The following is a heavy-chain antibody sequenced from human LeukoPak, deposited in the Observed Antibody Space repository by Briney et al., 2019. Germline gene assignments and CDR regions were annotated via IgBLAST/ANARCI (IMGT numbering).Heavy chain of an antibody. CDR3: ARLVVTAMGAYYGMDV. J-gene: IGHJ6*02. V-gene: IGHV4-61*01. Sequence: SETLSLTCTVSGDSLRKSTFYWVWIRQPPGKGLEWIGYIYYSGSTNYNPSLKSRVTISVDTSKNQFSLKLSSVTAADTAVYYCARLVVTAMGAYYGMDVWGQGTTVTVSS. CDR2: IYYSGST. D-gene: IGHD2-21*02. CDR1: GDSLRKSTFY.